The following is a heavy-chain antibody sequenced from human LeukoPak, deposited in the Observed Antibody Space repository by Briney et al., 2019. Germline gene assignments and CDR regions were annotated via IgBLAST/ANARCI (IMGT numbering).Heavy chain of an antibody. CDR2: ISSSSSYI. CDR1: GFTFSSYS. J-gene: IGHJ6*02. Sequence: PGGSLRLSCAASGFTFSSYSMNWVRQAPGKGLEWVSSISSSSSYIYYADSVKGRFTISRDNAKNSLYLQMNSLRAEDTAMYYCARVDDYHYYGTDVWGQGTTVTVCS. CDR3: ARVDDYHYYGTDV. D-gene: IGHD5-24*01. V-gene: IGHV3-21*01.